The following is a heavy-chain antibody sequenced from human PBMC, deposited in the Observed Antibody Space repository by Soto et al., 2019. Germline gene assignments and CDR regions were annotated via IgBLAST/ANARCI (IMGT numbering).Heavy chain of an antibody. Sequence: QVQLVQSGAEVKKPGASVKVSCKASGYTFTSYGISWVRQAPGQGLEWMGWISAYNGNTNYAQKLQGRVTMTTDTSTSTAYMELRSLRSDDTAVDYCAGYYDFWSGYPDSGDTYYGMDVWGQGTTVTVSS. CDR2: ISAYNGNT. D-gene: IGHD3-3*01. J-gene: IGHJ6*02. V-gene: IGHV1-18*01. CDR3: AGYYDFWSGYPDSGDTYYGMDV. CDR1: GYTFTSYG.